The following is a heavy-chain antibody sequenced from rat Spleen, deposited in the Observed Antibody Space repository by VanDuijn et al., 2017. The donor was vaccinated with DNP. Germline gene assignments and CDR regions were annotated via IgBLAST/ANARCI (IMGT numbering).Heavy chain of an antibody. J-gene: IGHJ2*01. V-gene: IGHV2-30*01. Sequence: QVQLEESGPGLVQPSQTLSLACTVSGFSLTSHHMHWVRQPSGGGLQWRGLISTGGSAEYNSALKSRLSISRDMSKSQVFLRMNSLQTEDTATYYCARDWDGFNIDYWGQGVMVTVSS. D-gene: IGHD1-5*01. CDR1: GFSLTSHH. CDR2: ISTGGSA. CDR3: ARDWDGFNIDY.